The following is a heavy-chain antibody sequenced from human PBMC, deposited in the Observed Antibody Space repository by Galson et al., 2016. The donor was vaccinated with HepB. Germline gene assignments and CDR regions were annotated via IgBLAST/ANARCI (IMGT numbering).Heavy chain of an antibody. D-gene: IGHD3-16*02. J-gene: IGHJ4*02. CDR1: GFPFSPYA. V-gene: IGHV3-23*01. Sequence: SLRLSCAASGFPFSPYAMSWVRQPPGKGLEWVSTLSGSGDDTYHADSVRGRFTISRDNSKNTLYLQMNSLRAEDTVLYYCARSGVWGTHRSPDYWGQGTQVTASS. CDR2: LSGSGDDT. CDR3: ARSGVWGTHRSPDY.